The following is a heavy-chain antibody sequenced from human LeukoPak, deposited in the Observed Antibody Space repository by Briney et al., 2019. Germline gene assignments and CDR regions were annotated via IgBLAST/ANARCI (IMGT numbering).Heavy chain of an antibody. J-gene: IGHJ5*02. Sequence: SETLSLTCTVSGGSISSFYWSWSRQPPGKGLEWIGYIYYSGSTNYNPSLKSRVTISVDTSKNQCSLKLSSVTAADTAVYYCARHGTSGTNLNWFDPWGQGTLVTVSS. CDR1: GGSISSFY. V-gene: IGHV4-59*01. CDR2: IYYSGST. CDR3: ARHGTSGTNLNWFDP. D-gene: IGHD1-1*01.